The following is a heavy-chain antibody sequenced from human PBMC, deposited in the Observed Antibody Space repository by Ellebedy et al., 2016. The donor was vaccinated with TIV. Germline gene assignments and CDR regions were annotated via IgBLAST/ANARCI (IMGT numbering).Heavy chain of an antibody. V-gene: IGHV3-74*01. CDR3: ARGYNAGLDY. CDR1: GFTFTSHY. D-gene: IGHD1-1*01. CDR2: FKIVGSSA. J-gene: IGHJ4*02. Sequence: HTGGSLRLSCVASGFTFTSHYMHWVRQAPGKGLEWVSRFKIVGSSATYADSVKGRFTISGDNAKSTLYLQMNSLRADDTAVYYCARGYNAGLDYWGQGAPVTVAS.